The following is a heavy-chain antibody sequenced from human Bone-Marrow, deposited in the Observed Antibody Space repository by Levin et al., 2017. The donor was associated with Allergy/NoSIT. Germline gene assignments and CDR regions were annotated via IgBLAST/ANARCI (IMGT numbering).Heavy chain of an antibody. D-gene: IGHD4-17*01. CDR2: INPNNGAT. J-gene: IGHJ2*01. Sequence: ASVKVSCKASGFAFTDYYMHWVRQAPGQGLEWLGWINPNNGATKYALKFQDRVTMTRDTSISTAYMEFRRLRSDDTAVFDWARDPAVTRDGYFDLWGRGTLVSVSS. V-gene: IGHV1-2*02. CDR3: ARDPAVTRDGYFDL. CDR1: GFAFTDYY.